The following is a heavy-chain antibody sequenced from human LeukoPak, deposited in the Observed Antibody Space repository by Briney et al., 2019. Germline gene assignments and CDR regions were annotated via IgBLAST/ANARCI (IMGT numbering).Heavy chain of an antibody. CDR3: AKPHFDY. J-gene: IGHJ4*02. CDR2: IRYDGSNK. Sequence: GRSLRLSCAASGFTFSTYAMHWVRQAPGKGLEWVAFIRYDGSNKYYADSVKGRFTISRDNSRNTLYLQMNGLRAEDTAVHYCAKPHFDYWGQGALVTVSS. CDR1: GFTFSTYA. V-gene: IGHV3-30*02.